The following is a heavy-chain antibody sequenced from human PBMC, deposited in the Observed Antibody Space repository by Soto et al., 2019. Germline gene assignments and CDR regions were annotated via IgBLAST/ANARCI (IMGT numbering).Heavy chain of an antibody. J-gene: IGHJ4*02. Sequence: QLQLQASGPGLVKPSETLSLTCTVSGDSINSKDYYWGWIRQPPGNGLEWIGTIYYNGGTYYNPSLKSRVTMSVDTSKNQFSLKLSSVTATDTAVYYCARSGYSSSWVDYWGQGALVIVSS. V-gene: IGHV4-39*01. CDR1: GDSINSKDYY. CDR3: ARSGYSSSWVDY. D-gene: IGHD6-13*01. CDR2: IYYNGGT.